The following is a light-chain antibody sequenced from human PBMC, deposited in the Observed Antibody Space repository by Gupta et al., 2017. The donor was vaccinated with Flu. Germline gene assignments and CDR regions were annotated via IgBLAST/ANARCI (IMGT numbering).Light chain of an antibody. J-gene: IGLJ3*02. Sequence: QSALTQPPSASGSPGQSVTNSCTGTSSDVGRYDYVSWYQQHPGKAPKVLIYEVTKRPAGVPDRFSASKSGNTASLTVSGLQAEDEADYYCSSYAGSYIWVFGGGTKLTVL. CDR1: SSDVGRYDY. CDR3: SSYAGSYIWV. CDR2: EVT. V-gene: IGLV2-8*01.